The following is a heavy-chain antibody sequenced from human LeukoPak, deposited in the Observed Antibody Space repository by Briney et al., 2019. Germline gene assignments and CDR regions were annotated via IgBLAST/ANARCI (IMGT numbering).Heavy chain of an antibody. CDR2: IYPGDSDT. Sequence: GESLQISSKGSGYRFTSYWIGWGRPMPGKSLEGMGIIYPGDSDTRYSPSFQGQVTISSDKSISTAYLQWSSLKASDTAMYYCASQIADIPDAFDIWGQGTMVTVSS. D-gene: IGHD2-2*02. CDR1: GYRFTSYW. V-gene: IGHV5-51*01. J-gene: IGHJ3*02. CDR3: ASQIADIPDAFDI.